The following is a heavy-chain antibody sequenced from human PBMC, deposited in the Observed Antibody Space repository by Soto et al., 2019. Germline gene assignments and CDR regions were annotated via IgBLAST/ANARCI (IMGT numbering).Heavy chain of an antibody. V-gene: IGHV1-2*04. Sequence: ASVKVSCKASGYSFTDYHIHWVRQAPGQGLEWLGRINPKSGGTSTAQKFQGWVTMTRDRSISTVYMELTRLRSDDTAVYFCARGHSTDCSNGVCSFFYNQEMDVWGQGTTLTVSS. CDR2: INPKSGGT. CDR3: ARGHSTDCSNGVCSFFYNQEMDV. CDR1: GYSFTDYH. D-gene: IGHD2-8*01. J-gene: IGHJ6*02.